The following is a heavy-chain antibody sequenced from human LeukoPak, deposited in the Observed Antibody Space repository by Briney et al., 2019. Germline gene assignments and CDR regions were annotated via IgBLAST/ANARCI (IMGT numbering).Heavy chain of an antibody. CDR3: AKDGSGYSYVRN. J-gene: IGHJ4*02. D-gene: IGHD5-18*01. CDR2: ISGSGGST. CDR1: GFTFSSYA. V-gene: IGHV3-23*01. Sequence: GGSLRLSCAASGFTFSSYAMSWVRQAPGKGLEWVSGISGSGGSTYYADSVKGRFTISRDNSKNTLYLQMNSLRAEDTAVYYCAKDGSGYSYVRNWGQGTLVTVSS.